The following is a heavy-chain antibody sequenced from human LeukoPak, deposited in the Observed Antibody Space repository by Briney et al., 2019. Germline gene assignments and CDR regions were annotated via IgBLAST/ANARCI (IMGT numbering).Heavy chain of an antibody. J-gene: IGHJ6*03. Sequence: SVKVSCKASGGTFSSYAISWVRQAPGQGLGWMGGIIPIFGTANYAQKFQGRVTITADESTSTAYMELSSLRSEDTAVYYCATTEDYYDSSGYHYYYYYYMDVWGKGTTVTVSS. D-gene: IGHD3-22*01. CDR2: IIPIFGTA. CDR3: ATTEDYYDSSGYHYYYYYYMDV. CDR1: GGTFSSYA. V-gene: IGHV1-69*01.